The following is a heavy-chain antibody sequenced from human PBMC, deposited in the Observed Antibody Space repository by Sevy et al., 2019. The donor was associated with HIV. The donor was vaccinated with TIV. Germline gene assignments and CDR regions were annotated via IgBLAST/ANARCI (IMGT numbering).Heavy chain of an antibody. CDR1: GFTFSSYD. D-gene: IGHD1-20*01. Sequence: GGSLRLSCAASGFTFSSYDMHWVRQATGKGLEWVSAIGTAGDTYYPVSVKGRLTISREKAKNSLYLQMNSLRAGDTAVYYCARGQSPKWYNSNDIMYFDYWGQGTLVTVSS. CDR2: IGTAGDT. J-gene: IGHJ4*02. V-gene: IGHV3-13*01. CDR3: ARGQSPKWYNSNDIMYFDY.